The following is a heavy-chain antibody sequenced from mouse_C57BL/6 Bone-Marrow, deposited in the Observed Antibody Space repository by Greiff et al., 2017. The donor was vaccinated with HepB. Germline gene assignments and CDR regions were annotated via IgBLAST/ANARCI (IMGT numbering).Heavy chain of an antibody. CDR3: ARRRLRRGFDY. CDR2: FNPGSGGT. J-gene: IGHJ3*01. CDR1: GYAFTNYL. D-gene: IGHD2-4*01. V-gene: IGHV1-54*01. Sequence: VQLQQSGAGLVRPGPSVKGSCKASGYAFTNYLIEWVKQRPGQGLEWIGVFNPGSGGTTYNEKFKGKATLTADKSSRTAYMQLSSLTSEDSAVYFCARRRLRRGFDYWGQGTMGTVSA.